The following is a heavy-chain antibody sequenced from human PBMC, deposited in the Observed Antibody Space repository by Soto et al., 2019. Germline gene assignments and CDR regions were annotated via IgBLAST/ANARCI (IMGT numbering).Heavy chain of an antibody. D-gene: IGHD3-22*01. V-gene: IGHV1-69*12. J-gene: IGHJ6*02. CDR1: GGTFSSYA. CDR2: IIPIFDTA. CDR3: AGHSSGVPGYYYGMDV. Sequence: QVQLVQSGAEVKKPGSSVKVSCKASGGTFSSYAISWVRQAPGQGLEWMGGIIPIFDTADYAQKFQGRVTITGDESTNTAYMELSSLRSEDTAVYYCAGHSSGVPGYYYGMDVWGQGTTVTVSS.